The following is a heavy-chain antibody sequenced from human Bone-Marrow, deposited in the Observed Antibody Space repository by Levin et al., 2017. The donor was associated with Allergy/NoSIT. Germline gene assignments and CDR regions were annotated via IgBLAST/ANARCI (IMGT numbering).Heavy chain of an antibody. V-gene: IGHV3-21*01. D-gene: IGHD1-14*01. CDR1: GFTFSSYS. J-gene: IGHJ4*02. CDR2: ISTSSSNR. CDR3: ARIQEPHYFDS. Sequence: KPGGSLRLSCAASGFTFSSYSMIWVRQAPGKGLEWVSSISTSSSNRHYADSVKGRFTISRDNAKKSLYLQMNSLRAEDTAVYYCARIQEPHYFDSWGQGSLVTVSS.